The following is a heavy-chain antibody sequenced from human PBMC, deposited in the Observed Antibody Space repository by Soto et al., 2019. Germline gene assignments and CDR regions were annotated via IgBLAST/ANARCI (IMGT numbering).Heavy chain of an antibody. D-gene: IGHD6-19*01. CDR1: GFTFSSYS. CDR3: ARTYEDSSGWYTSSFGYFDL. CDR2: ISSSSSTI. V-gene: IGHV3-48*01. J-gene: IGHJ2*01. Sequence: EVQLVESGGGLVQPGGSLRLSCAASGFTFSSYSMNWVRQAPGKGLEWVSYISSSSSTIYYADSVKGRFTISRDNAKNSLSLQMNSLRAEDTAVYYCARTYEDSSGWYTSSFGYFDLWGRATLVTVAS.